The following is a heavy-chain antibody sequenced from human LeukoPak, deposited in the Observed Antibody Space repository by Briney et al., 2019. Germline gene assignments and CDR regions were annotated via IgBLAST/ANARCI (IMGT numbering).Heavy chain of an antibody. CDR2: ISYDGNNK. CDR3: ARDQKTWYFGY. CDR1: GFTFSTYA. Sequence: GGSLRLSCAASGFTFSTYAMHWVRQAPGKGLEWVAVISYDGNNKFYAGSVRGRFTISRDNSMNTLYLQMNSLRTEDTAVYYCARDQKTWYFGYWGQGALVTVSS. J-gene: IGHJ4*02. D-gene: IGHD6-13*01. V-gene: IGHV3-30-3*01.